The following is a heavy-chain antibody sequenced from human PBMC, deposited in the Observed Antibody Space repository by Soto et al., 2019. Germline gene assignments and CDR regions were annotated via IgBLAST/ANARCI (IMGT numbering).Heavy chain of an antibody. J-gene: IGHJ5*02. CDR2: SYYTGNT. D-gene: IGHD1-26*01. CDR1: GASISSGGYY. CDR3: ASDTHAGFTHYFDP. Sequence: SETLSLTCTVSGASISSGGYYWSWIRQHPEKGLEWIGYSYYTGNTNYNPSFQSRVTISIDTSKNQLSLKMTSMTAADTAVYYCASDTHAGFTHYFDPWGQGTLVTVSS. V-gene: IGHV4-61*08.